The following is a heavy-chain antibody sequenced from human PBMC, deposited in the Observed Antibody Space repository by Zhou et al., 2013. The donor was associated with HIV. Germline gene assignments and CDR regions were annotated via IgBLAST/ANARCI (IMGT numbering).Heavy chain of an antibody. Sequence: QVQLVQSGAEVKKPGSSVKVSCKASGGTFSSYAISWVRQAPGQGLEWMGGIIPIFGTANYAQKFQGRVTITTDESTSTAYMELSSLRSEDTAVYYCARARRGVVPAAIEWYFDLWGRGTLVTVSS. D-gene: IGHD2-2*01. CDR1: GGTFSSYA. V-gene: IGHV1-69*05. CDR3: ARARRGVVPAAIEWYFDL. CDR2: IIPIFGTA. J-gene: IGHJ2*01.